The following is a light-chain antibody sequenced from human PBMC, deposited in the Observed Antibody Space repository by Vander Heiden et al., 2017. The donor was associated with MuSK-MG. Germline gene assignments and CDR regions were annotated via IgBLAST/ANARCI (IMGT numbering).Light chain of an antibody. Sequence: DIQMTQSPSFLSASIGDRVTITCQASQDVANYLSWYQQKPGKAPKLLIYDGSILEEGVPSRFSGVGSGTDFSFTINTLQPEDIATYYCQQYDNIPLTFGGGTKVEIK. CDR1: QDVANY. J-gene: IGKJ4*01. V-gene: IGKV1-33*01. CDR2: DGS. CDR3: QQYDNIPLT.